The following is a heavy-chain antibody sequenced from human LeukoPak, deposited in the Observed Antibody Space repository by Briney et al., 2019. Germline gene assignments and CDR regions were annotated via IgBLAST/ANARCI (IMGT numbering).Heavy chain of an antibody. V-gene: IGHV4-59*01. CDR3: ARSLMYYNILTGYSPQNFDY. J-gene: IGHJ4*02. Sequence: PSETLSLTCTVSGGSISSYYWSWIRQPPGKGLEWIGYIHNSGSTSYDPSLKSRVTISVATSKNQFSLKLSSVTAADTAVYYCARSLMYYNILTGYSPQNFDYWGQGTLVTVSS. CDR2: IHNSGST. CDR1: GGSISSYY. D-gene: IGHD3-9*01.